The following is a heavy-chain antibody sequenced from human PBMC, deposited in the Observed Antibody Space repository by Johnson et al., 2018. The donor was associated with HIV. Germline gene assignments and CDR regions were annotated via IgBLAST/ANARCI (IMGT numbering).Heavy chain of an antibody. J-gene: IGHJ3*02. CDR2: IYSGGST. V-gene: IGHV3-66*01. D-gene: IGHD6-13*01. CDR1: GFTVSSNY. CDR3: ALSGGAAAYDAFDI. Sequence: VQLVESGGGLVQPGGSLRLSCAASGFTVSSNYMSWVRQAPGKGLEWVSVIYSGGSTYYADSVKGRFTISRDTSKNTLYLQMNRLRAEDTAVYYCALSGGAAAYDAFDIWGQGTMVTVSS.